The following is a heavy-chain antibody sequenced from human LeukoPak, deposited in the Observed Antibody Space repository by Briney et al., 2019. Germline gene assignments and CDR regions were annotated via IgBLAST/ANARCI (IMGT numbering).Heavy chain of an antibody. V-gene: IGHV3-23*01. Sequence: GGSLRLSCAASGFTFSSYAMSWVRQAPGKRLEWVSAISGSGGSTYYADSVKGRFTISRDNSKNTLYLQMNSLRAEDTAVYYCAKGQQLVPDFDYWGQGTLVTVSS. CDR1: GFTFSSYA. D-gene: IGHD6-6*01. CDR2: ISGSGGST. J-gene: IGHJ4*02. CDR3: AKGQQLVPDFDY.